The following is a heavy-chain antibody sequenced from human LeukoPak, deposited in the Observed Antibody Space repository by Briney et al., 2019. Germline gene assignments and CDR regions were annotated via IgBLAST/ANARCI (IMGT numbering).Heavy chain of an antibody. J-gene: IGHJ3*02. V-gene: IGHV4-30-4*08. D-gene: IGHD6-25*01. CDR3: ARDLAQRPRAFDI. CDR1: GGSISSGDYY. Sequence: PSQTLSLTCTVSGGSISSGDYYWSWIRQPPGKGLEWIGYIYYSGSTYYNPSLKSRVTISVDTSKNQFSLKLSSVTAADTAVYYCARDLAQRPRAFDIWGQGTMVTVSS. CDR2: IYYSGST.